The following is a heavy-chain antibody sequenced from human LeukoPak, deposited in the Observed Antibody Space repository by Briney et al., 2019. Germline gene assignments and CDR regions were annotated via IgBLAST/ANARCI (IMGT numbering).Heavy chain of an antibody. Sequence: SETLSLTCTVSGGSISSSNYYWGWIRQPPGQGLEWIGSIYYVGTTYYNPSLKSRVTISVDTSKNQFSLKLSSVTAADTAVYYCARGGGWFDPWGQGTLVTVSS. CDR3: ARGGGWFDP. CDR2: IYYVGTT. J-gene: IGHJ5*02. V-gene: IGHV4-39*07. CDR1: GGSISSSNYY.